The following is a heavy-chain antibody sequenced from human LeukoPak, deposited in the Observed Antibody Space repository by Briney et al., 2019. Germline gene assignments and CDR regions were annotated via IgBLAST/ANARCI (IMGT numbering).Heavy chain of an antibody. V-gene: IGHV1-58*01. CDR2: IVVGSGNT. D-gene: IGHD5-24*01. CDR3: AADRATDGYFDY. CDR1: GFTFTSSA. J-gene: IGHJ4*02. Sequence: SVKVSCKASGFTFTSSAVQWVRQARGQRLEWIGWIVVGSGNTNYAQKFQERVTITRDMSTSTAYMELSSLRSEDTAVYYCAADRATDGYFDYWGQGTLVTVSS.